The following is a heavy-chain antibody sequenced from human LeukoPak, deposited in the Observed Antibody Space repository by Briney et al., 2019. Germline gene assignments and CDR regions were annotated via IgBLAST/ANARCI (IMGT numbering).Heavy chain of an antibody. D-gene: IGHD2-2*01. J-gene: IGHJ6*02. CDR1: GFTFSDAW. V-gene: IGHV3-15*01. Sequence: PGGSLRLSCAASGFTFSDAWLSWVRQAPGKGLEWVGLIRDKPDGGTTDYAAPVKGRFTISRDDSKSMLYLQMNSLKTEDTAVYYCTTDNAPGMDVWGQGTTVTVSS. CDR2: IRDKPDGGTT. CDR3: TTDNAPGMDV.